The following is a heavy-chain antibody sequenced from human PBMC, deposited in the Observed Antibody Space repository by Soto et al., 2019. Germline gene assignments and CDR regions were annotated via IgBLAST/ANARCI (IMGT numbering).Heavy chain of an antibody. CDR1: GGTFSSYA. Sequence: QVQLVQSGAEVKKPGSSVKVSCKASGGTFSSYAISWVRQAPGQGLEWMGGIIPISGTSNYAQTFQGRVTITAVESTSTAYMELRSLRSEDTAVYYCARSQGSSTSLEMYCYYYYGMDVWGQGTTVNVSS. CDR3: ARSQGSSTSLEMYCYYYYGMDV. D-gene: IGHD2-2*01. J-gene: IGHJ6*02. CDR2: IIPISGTS. V-gene: IGHV1-69*01.